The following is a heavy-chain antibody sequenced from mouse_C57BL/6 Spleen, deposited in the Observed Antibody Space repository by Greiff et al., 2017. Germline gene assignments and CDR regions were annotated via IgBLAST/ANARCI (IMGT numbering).Heavy chain of an antibody. V-gene: IGHV1-20*01. CDR2: INPYNGDT. J-gene: IGHJ2*01. CDR3: ARSEDYGSRPFDY. CDR1: GYSFTGYF. Sequence: EVKLQESGPELVKPGDSVKISCKASGYSFTGYFMNWVMRSHGKSLEWIGRINPYNGDTFYNQKFKGKATLTVDKSSSTAHMELRSLTSEDSAVYYCARSEDYGSRPFDYWGQGTTLTVSS. D-gene: IGHD1-1*01.